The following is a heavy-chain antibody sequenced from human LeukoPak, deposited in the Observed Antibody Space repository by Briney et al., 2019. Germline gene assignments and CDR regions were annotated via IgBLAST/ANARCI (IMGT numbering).Heavy chain of an antibody. CDR2: LSPSGADT. CDR3: SRRAYNWGAFYI. Sequence: GGSLSLSCAASGLARTNEGMIWVRQAPGKGLEWVSTLSPSGADTYHADSVNGRFTISRDISKNTLYLQMNSLRAEDTAVYYCSRRAYNWGAFYICGQGTMGTVSS. V-gene: IGHV3-23*01. CDR1: GLARTNEG. J-gene: IGHJ3*02. D-gene: IGHD5-24*01.